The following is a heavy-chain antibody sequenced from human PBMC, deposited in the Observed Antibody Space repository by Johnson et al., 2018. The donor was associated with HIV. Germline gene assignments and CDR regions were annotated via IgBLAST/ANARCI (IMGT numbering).Heavy chain of an antibody. CDR2: INWNGGST. J-gene: IGHJ3*01. D-gene: IGHD6-13*01. CDR1: GFTFDEYG. Sequence: EQLVESGGGVVRPGGSLRLSCEVSGFTFDEYGMSWVRQAPGKGLEWVSGINWNGGSTGYADSVKGRFTISRDNSKNTLYLQMNSLRAEDTAVYYCAKDQWSSSWTNDAFDFWGQGTMVTVSS. CDR3: AKDQWSSSWTNDAFDF. V-gene: IGHV3-20*04.